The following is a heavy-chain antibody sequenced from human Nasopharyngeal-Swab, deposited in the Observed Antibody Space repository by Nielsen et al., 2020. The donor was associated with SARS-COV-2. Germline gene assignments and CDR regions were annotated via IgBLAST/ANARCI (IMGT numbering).Heavy chain of an antibody. CDR1: GFTSISHA. Sequence: GGPLRLSCAASGFTSISHAMSWVRQAPGKGLEWVSAISGSGGSTYHADSVKGRFTISRDNSKNTLYLQMNSLRAEDTAVYYCAKSSSTPYGMDVWGQGTTVTVSS. V-gene: IGHV3-23*01. CDR2: ISGSGGST. CDR3: AKSSSTPYGMDV. J-gene: IGHJ6*02.